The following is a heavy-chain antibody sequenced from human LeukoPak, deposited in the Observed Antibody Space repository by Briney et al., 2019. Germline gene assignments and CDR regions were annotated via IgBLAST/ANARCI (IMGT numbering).Heavy chain of an antibody. CDR1: GGTFSSYA. D-gene: IGHD2-15*01. Sequence: ASMKVSCKASGGTFSSYAISWVRQAPGQGIEWMGRIIPIFGIANYAQKFQGRVTITADKSTSTAYMELSSLRSEDTAVYYCARVSLYCTGGSCYSGEIDYWGQGTLVTVSS. J-gene: IGHJ4*02. CDR2: IIPIFGIA. V-gene: IGHV1-69*04. CDR3: ARVSLYCTGGSCYSGEIDY.